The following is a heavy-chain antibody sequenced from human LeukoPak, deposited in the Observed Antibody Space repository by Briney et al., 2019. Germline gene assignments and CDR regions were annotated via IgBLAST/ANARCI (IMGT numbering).Heavy chain of an antibody. D-gene: IGHD6-13*01. Sequence: ASVKVSCKASGYTFTSYGISWVRQAPGQGVEWVGWISAYNGNTNYAQKLQGRVTMTTDTSTSSAYMELRSLRADDTAVYYCARYGQQLPSGDYWGQGTLVTVSS. V-gene: IGHV1-18*01. CDR2: ISAYNGNT. CDR3: ARYGQQLPSGDY. J-gene: IGHJ4*02. CDR1: GYTFTSYG.